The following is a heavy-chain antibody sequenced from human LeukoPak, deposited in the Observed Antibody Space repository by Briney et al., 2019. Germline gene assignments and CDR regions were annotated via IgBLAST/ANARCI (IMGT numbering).Heavy chain of an antibody. V-gene: IGHV4-59*12. D-gene: IGHD3-16*01. CDR3: ARPTSYYYYYMDV. J-gene: IGHJ6*03. CDR2: IYYSGST. CDR1: GGSISRYY. Sequence: SETLSLTCTVSGGSISRYYWSWIRQPPGKGLEWIGYIYYSGSTNYNPSLKSRVTISVDTSKNQFSLKLSSVTAADTAVYYCARPTSYYYYYMDVWGKGTTVIISS.